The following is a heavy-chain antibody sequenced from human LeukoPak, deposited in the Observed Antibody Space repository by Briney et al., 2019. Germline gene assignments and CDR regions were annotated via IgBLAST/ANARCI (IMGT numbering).Heavy chain of an antibody. CDR3: ARADSSGYYPDY. J-gene: IGHJ4*02. D-gene: IGHD3-22*01. V-gene: IGHV4-34*01. CDR1: GGSFSGYY. CDR2: INHSGST. Sequence: SETLSLTCAVYGGSFSGYYWSWIRQPPGKGLEWIGEINHSGSTNYNPSLKSRVTISVDTSKNQFSLKLSSVTAADTAVYYCARADSSGYYPDYWGQGTLVTVSS.